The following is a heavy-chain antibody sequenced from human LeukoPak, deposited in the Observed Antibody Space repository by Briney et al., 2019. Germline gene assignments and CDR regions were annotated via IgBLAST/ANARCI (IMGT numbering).Heavy chain of an antibody. V-gene: IGHV3-21*01. CDR2: ISSSSSYI. CDR3: ARGSSASSSPYYPDY. Sequence: GGSLRLSCAASGFTFSSYSMNWVRQAPGKGLEWVSSISSSSSYIYYADSVKGRFTISRDNAKNSLYLQMNSLRAEDTAAYYCARGSSASSSPYYPDYWGQGTLVTVSS. CDR1: GFTFSSYS. J-gene: IGHJ4*02. D-gene: IGHD6-6*01.